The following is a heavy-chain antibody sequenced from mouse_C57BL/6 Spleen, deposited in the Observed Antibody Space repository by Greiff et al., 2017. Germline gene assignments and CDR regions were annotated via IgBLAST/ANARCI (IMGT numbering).Heavy chain of an antibody. CDR1: GYTFTDYY. V-gene: IGHV1-84*01. CDR3: AREGFGNRYFDV. CDR2: IYPGSGNT. D-gene: IGHD2-1*01. Sequence: VQLQQPGPALVKPGASVKISCKASGYTFTDYYINWVKQRPGQGLEWIGGIYPGSGNTKYNEKFKGKATLTVDTSSSTAYMQLSSLTAEDSAVYFWAREGFGNRYFDVWGTGTTVTVSS. J-gene: IGHJ1*03.